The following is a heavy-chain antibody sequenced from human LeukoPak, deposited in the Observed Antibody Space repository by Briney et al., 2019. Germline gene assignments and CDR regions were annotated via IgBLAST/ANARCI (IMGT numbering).Heavy chain of an antibody. CDR2: ISYDGSNK. CDR1: GFTFSNYA. D-gene: IGHD6-19*01. V-gene: IGHV3-30*04. J-gene: IGHJ4*02. CDR3: ARVDRYSSGFVDY. Sequence: GGSLRLSCAASGFTFSNYAIHWVRQAPGKGLEWVANISYDGSNKYYADSVKGRFTISRDNSKNTLYLQMNSLRAEDTAVYYCARVDRYSSGFVDYWGQGTLVTVSS.